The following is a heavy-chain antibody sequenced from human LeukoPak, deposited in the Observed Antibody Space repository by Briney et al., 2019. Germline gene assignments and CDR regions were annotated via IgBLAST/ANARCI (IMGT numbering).Heavy chain of an antibody. D-gene: IGHD6-13*01. CDR1: GFTFDDYA. Sequence: GRSLRLSCAASGFTFDDYAMHWVRQAPGKGLEWVSGISWNSGSIGYADSMKGRFTISRDNAKNSLYLQMNSLRAEDMALYYCAKGYSSSWYGLPHPYYFDYWGQGTLVTVSS. V-gene: IGHV3-9*03. CDR2: ISWNSGSI. CDR3: AKGYSSSWYGLPHPYYFDY. J-gene: IGHJ4*02.